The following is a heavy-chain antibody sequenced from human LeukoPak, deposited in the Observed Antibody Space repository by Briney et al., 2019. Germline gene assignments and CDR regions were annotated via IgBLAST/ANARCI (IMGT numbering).Heavy chain of an antibody. D-gene: IGHD2-15*01. CDR1: GFSLSTSGVG. CDR2: IYWNDDK. J-gene: IGHJ4*02. V-gene: IGHV2-5*01. CDR3: AHRHRMPHFDY. Sequence: SGPTLVKPSQTLTLTCTFSGFSLSTSGVGVGWIRQPPGKALEWLALIYWNDDKRYSPSLKSRLTITKDTSKNQVVLTMTNMDPVDTATYYCAHRHRMPHFDYWGQGTLVTVSS.